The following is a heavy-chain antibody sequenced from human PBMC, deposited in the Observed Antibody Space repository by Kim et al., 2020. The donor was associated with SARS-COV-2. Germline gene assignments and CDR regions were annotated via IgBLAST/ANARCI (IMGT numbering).Heavy chain of an antibody. Sequence: VKDRCTISRDNSKNTLYLQMSSLRAEDTAVYYCVKDGRGSGRGRYYFDYWGQGTLVTVSS. CDR3: VKDGRGSGRGRYYFDY. D-gene: IGHD3-10*01. J-gene: IGHJ4*02. V-gene: IGHV3-64D*09.